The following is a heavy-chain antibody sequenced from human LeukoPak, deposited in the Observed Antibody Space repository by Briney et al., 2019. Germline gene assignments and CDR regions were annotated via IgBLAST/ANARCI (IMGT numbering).Heavy chain of an antibody. J-gene: IGHJ4*02. CDR1: GFTFSSYG. D-gene: IGHD4-23*01. CDR3: AKLITATEVNDYGGNGGTVGFDY. Sequence: PGGSLRLSCAASGFTFSSYGMHWVRQAPGEGLEWVAVISYDGSNRYYADSVKGRFTISRDNSKNTLYLQMNSLRAEDTAVYYCAKLITATEVNDYGGNGGTVGFDYWGQGTLVTVSS. V-gene: IGHV3-30*18. CDR2: ISYDGSNR.